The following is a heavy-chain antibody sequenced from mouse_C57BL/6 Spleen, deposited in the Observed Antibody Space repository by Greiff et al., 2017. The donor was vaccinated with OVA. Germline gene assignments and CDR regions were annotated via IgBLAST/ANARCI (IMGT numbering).Heavy chain of an antibody. J-gene: IGHJ4*01. CDR3: ARGEGGYAMDY. V-gene: IGHV3-6*01. Sequence: EVQLQQSGPGLVKPSQSLSLTCSVTGYSITSGYYWNWIRQFPGNKLEWMGYISYDGSNNYNPSLKNRISITRDTSKNQFFLKLNSVTTEDTATYYCARGEGGYAMDYWGQGTSVTVSS. CDR2: ISYDGSN. CDR1: GYSITSGYY.